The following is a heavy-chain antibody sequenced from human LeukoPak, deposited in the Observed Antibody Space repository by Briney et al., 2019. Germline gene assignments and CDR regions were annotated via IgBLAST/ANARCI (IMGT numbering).Heavy chain of an antibody. CDR3: ARAGGTIFGVVIPFDY. D-gene: IGHD3-3*01. J-gene: IGHJ4*02. V-gene: IGHV3-66*02. Sequence: GGSLRLSCAASGFTVSSNYMSWVRQAPGKGREWVSVIYSGGSTYYADSVKSRFTISRDNSKNTLYLQMNGLRAEDTAVYYCARAGGTIFGVVIPFDYWGQGALVTVSS. CDR2: IYSGGST. CDR1: GFTVSSNY.